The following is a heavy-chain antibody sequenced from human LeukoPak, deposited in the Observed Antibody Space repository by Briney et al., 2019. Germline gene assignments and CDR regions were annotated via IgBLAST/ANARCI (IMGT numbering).Heavy chain of an antibody. CDR3: ARVGYSSGWYVFDY. D-gene: IGHD6-19*01. J-gene: IGHJ4*02. CDR2: IYYSGST. Sequence: PSETLSLTCTVSGGSVSSESYYWSWIRQPPGKGLDGIGYIYYSGSTEYNPSLKSRVTMSVDTSKNQFSLKLSSVTAADTAVYYCARVGYSSGWYVFDYWGQGTLVTVSS. CDR1: GGSVSSESYY. V-gene: IGHV4-61*01.